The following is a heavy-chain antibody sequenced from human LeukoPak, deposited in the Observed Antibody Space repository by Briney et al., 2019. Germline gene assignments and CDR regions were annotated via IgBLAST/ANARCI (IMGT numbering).Heavy chain of an antibody. CDR3: ATRQRELRHAGAFHP. Sequence: GGSLRLSCSASGFTFSDYYRVWIRQAPGKGREGGSYISSTGSTIYYAASVKSRFTISRANATNSLYLQMNSLRAEDTAVYYCATRQRELRHAGAFHPWGKGPMAPASS. D-gene: IGHD1-26*01. V-gene: IGHV3-11*04. CDR1: GFTFSDYY. CDR2: ISSTGSTI. J-gene: IGHJ3*01.